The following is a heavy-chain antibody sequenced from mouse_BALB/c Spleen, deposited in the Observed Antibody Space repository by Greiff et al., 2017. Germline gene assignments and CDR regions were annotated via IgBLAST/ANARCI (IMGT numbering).Heavy chain of an antibody. V-gene: IGHV1-18*01. J-gene: IGHJ4*01. CDR3: AREGPLFIS. D-gene: IGHD1-1*01. CDR2: INPNNGGT. Sequence: EVQGVESGPELVKPGASVKIPCKASGYTFTDYNMDWVKQSHGKSLEWIGDINPNNGGTIYNQKFKGKATLTVDKSSSTAYMELRSLTSEDTAVYYCAREGPLFISWGQGTAVTVAS. CDR1: GYTFTDYN.